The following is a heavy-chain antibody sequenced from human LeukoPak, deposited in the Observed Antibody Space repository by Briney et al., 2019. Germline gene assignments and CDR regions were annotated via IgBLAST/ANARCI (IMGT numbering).Heavy chain of an antibody. CDR3: AKDVTLDYYDSSGYYDY. J-gene: IGHJ4*02. CDR1: GFTFSSYG. Sequence: PGGSLRLSCAASGFTFSSYGMHWVRQAPGKGLEWVAFIRYDGSNKYYADSVKGRFTISRDNSKNTLYLQMNSLRAEDTAVYYCAKDVTLDYYDSSGYYDYWGQGTLVTVSS. V-gene: IGHV3-30*02. D-gene: IGHD3-22*01. CDR2: IRYDGSNK.